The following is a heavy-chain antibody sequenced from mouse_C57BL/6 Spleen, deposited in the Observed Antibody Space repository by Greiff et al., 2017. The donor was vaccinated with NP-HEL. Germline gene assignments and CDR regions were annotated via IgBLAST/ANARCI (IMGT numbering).Heavy chain of an antibody. CDR2: INPSSGYT. J-gene: IGHJ1*03. D-gene: IGHD1-1*01. Sequence: QVHVKQSGAELVKPGASVKLSCKASGYTFTSYWMHWVNQRPGQGLEWIGYINPSSGYTKYNQKFKDKATLTADKAYITAYMQLSNLTDEDSAVCYSARSIGSRRWAMDVWGTGTSVTVSS. CDR1: GYTFTSYW. V-gene: IGHV1-7*01. CDR3: ARSIGSRRWAMDV.